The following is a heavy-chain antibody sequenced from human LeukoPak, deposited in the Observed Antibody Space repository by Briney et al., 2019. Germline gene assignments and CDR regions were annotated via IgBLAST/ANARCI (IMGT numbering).Heavy chain of an antibody. D-gene: IGHD6-13*01. CDR1: GFTFSSYA. CDR2: ISYDGSNR. V-gene: IGHV3-30*04. J-gene: IGHJ4*02. Sequence: GGSLRLSCAASGFTFSSYAMHWVRQAPGKGLKWVAVISYDGSNRYYADSVKGRFTISRDNSKNTLYLQMNSLRAEDTAVYYCARDRTAAAGIRGFLDYWGQGTLVTVSS. CDR3: ARDRTAAAGIRGFLDY.